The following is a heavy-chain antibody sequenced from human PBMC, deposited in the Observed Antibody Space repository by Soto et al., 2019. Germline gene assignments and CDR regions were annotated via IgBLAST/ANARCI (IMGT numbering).Heavy chain of an antibody. Sequence: ASVKVSCKTSGYTFTIYAISWVRQAPGQRLERLGWISTYSDNTNYAQKHQDRITMTTDTSTSTVYMELRSLRSDDTAVYYCARAQGASPNNWSAPWGQGTLVTVSS. CDR3: ARAQGASPNNWSAP. CDR1: GYTFTIYA. D-gene: IGHD1-26*01. CDR2: ISTYSDNT. V-gene: IGHV1-18*01. J-gene: IGHJ5*02.